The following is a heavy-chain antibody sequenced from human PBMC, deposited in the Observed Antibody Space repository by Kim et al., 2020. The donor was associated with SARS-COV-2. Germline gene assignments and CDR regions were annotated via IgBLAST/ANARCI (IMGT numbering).Heavy chain of an antibody. D-gene: IGHD3-3*01. CDR2: IKQDGSEK. J-gene: IGHJ4*02. V-gene: IGHV3-7*01. Sequence: GGSLRLSCAASGFTFSSYWMSWVRQAPGKGLEWVANIKQDGSEKYYVDYVKGRFTISRDNAKNSLYLQMNSLRAEDTAVYYCARGKWSGYLSAGRAPFDYWGQGTLVTVSS. CDR1: GFTFSSYW. CDR3: ARGKWSGYLSAGRAPFDY.